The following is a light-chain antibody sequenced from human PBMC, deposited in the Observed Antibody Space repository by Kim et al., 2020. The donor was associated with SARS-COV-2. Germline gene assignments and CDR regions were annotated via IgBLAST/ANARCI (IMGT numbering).Light chain of an antibody. CDR1: QSISTY. CDR2: AAS. Sequence: DIQMTQSPSSLSASVGDRVTITCRASQSISTYLNWYQQKPGKAPKLLIYAASSLQSGVPPRFSGRGSGTDFTLTISSLQPEDFATYSCQQSDSTPHTFAQGTKLEI. CDR3: QQSDSTPHT. V-gene: IGKV1-39*01. J-gene: IGKJ2*01.